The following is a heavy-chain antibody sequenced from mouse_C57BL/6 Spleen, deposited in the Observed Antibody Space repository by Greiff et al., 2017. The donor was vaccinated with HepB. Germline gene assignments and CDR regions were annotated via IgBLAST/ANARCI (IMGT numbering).Heavy chain of an antibody. CDR1: GYTFTSYW. CDR2: INPSNGGT. D-gene: IGHD3-2*02. V-gene: IGHV1-53*01. CDR3: ARQLRSRDAMDY. Sequence: QVHVKQSGTELVKPGASVKLSCKASGYTFTSYWMHWVKQRPGQGLEWIGNINPSNGGTNYNEKFKSKATLTVDKSSSTAYMQLSSLTSEDSAVYYCARQLRSRDAMDYWGQGTSVTVSS. J-gene: IGHJ4*01.